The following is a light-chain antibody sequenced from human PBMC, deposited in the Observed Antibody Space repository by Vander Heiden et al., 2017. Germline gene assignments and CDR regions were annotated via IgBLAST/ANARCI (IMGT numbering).Light chain of an antibody. V-gene: IGKV1-5*03. CDR1: QSISSW. CDR2: KAS. CDR3: QQYNSYSPWT. Sequence: DIQMTQSPSTLSASVGDRVTITCRSSQSISSWLAWYQQKPGKAPNLLIYKASSLESGVPSRFSGSGSGTEFTLTISSLQPDDFATYYCQQYNSYSPWTFGPGTKVEIK. J-gene: IGKJ1*01.